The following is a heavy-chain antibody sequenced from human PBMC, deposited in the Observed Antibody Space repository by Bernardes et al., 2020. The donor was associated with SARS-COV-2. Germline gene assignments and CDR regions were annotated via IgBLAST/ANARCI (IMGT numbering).Heavy chain of an antibody. J-gene: IGHJ4*02. V-gene: IGHV1-2*02. CDR1: GYTFTGYY. CDR3: ARDEQWLVPGGY. D-gene: IGHD6-19*01. Sequence: ASVKVSCKASGYTFTGYYMHWVRQAPGQGLEWMGWINPNSGGTNYAQKFQGRVTMTRDTSISTAYMELSRLRSDDTAVYYCARDEQWLVPGGYWGQGTLVTVSS. CDR2: INPNSGGT.